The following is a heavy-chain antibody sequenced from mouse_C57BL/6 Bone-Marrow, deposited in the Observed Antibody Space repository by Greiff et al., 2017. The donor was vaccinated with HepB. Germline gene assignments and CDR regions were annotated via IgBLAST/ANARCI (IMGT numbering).Heavy chain of an antibody. D-gene: IGHD3-3*01. V-gene: IGHV5-4*03. Sequence: EVMVVESGGGLVKPGGSLKLSCAASGFTFSSYAMSWVRQTPEKRLEWVATISDGGSYTYYPDNVKGRFTISRDNAKNNLYLQMSHLKSEDTAMYYCARAGGDLYFDYWGQGTTLTVAS. CDR3: ARAGGDLYFDY. CDR2: ISDGGSYT. CDR1: GFTFSSYA. J-gene: IGHJ2*01.